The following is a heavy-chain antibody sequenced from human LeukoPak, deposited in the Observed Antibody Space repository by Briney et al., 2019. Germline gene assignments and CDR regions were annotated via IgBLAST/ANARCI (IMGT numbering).Heavy chain of an antibody. CDR2: IFYSGST. J-gene: IGHJ6*02. D-gene: IGHD6-19*01. Sequence: PSETLSLTCTVSGGSISSYYWSWIRQPPGKGLEWIGYIFYSGSTNYNPSLKSRVTISVDTSKNQFSLKLSSVTAADTAVYYCARRVAVATNRNKDYYYYGMDVWGQGTTVTVSS. CDR1: GGSISSYY. V-gene: IGHV4-59*08. CDR3: ARRVAVATNRNKDYYYYGMDV.